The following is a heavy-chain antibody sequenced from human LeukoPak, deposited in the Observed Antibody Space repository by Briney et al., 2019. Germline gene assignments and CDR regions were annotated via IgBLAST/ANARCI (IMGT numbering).Heavy chain of an antibody. CDR1: GFTFSSYW. CDR3: ARDNFVPHYDYVWGSYRYTGPFDY. V-gene: IGHV3-7*01. CDR2: IKQDGSEK. Sequence: GGSLRLSCAASGFTFSSYWMSWVRQAPGKGLEWVANIKQDGSEKYYVDSVKGRFTISRDNAKNSLYLQMNSLRAEDTAVYYCARDNFVPHYDYVWGSYRYTGPFDYWGQGTLVTVSS. J-gene: IGHJ4*02. D-gene: IGHD3-16*02.